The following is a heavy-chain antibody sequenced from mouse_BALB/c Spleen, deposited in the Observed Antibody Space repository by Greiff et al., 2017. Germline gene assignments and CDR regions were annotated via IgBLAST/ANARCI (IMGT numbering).Heavy chain of an antibody. CDR3: ARGWLLRNCDV. V-gene: IGHV5-17*02. CDR1: GFTFSSFG. J-gene: IGHJ1*01. D-gene: IGHD2-3*01. Sequence: EVKVVESGGGLVQPGGSRKLSCAASGFTFSSFGMHWVRQAPEKGLEWVAYISSGSSTIYYADTVKGRFTISRDNPKNTLFLQMTSLRSEDTAMYYCARGWLLRNCDVWGAGTTVTVSS. CDR2: ISSGSSTI.